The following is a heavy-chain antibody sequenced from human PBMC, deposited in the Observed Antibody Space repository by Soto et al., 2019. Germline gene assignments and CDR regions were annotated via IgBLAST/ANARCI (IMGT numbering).Heavy chain of an antibody. Sequence: QVQLVESGGGVVQPGRSLRLSCAASGFTFSSYGMHWVRQAPGKGLEWVAVISYVGSNKYYADSVKGRFTISRDNSKNPLYLQMKSMRAEDTAVYYCAKDPTPDYDFWSGYHLDYWGQGTLVTVSS. CDR3: AKDPTPDYDFWSGYHLDY. CDR2: ISYVGSNK. J-gene: IGHJ4*02. V-gene: IGHV3-30*18. D-gene: IGHD3-3*01. CDR1: GFTFSSYG.